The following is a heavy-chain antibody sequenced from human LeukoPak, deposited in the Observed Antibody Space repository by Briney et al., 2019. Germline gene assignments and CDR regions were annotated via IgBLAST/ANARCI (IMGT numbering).Heavy chain of an antibody. CDR2: INHSGST. D-gene: IGHD2-2*02. CDR1: GGSFSGYY. J-gene: IGHJ6*03. V-gene: IGHV4-34*01. Sequence: KPSETLSLTCAVYGGSFSGYYWSWIRQPPGKGLEWIGEINHSGSTNYNPSLKSRVTISIDTSKNQFSLKLSSVTAADTAVYYCASWDCSSTSCYTGGYYYYMDVWGKGTTVTVSS. CDR3: ASWDCSSTSCYTGGYYYYMDV.